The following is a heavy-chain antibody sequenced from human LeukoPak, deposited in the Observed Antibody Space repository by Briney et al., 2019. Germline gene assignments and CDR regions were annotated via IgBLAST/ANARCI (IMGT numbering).Heavy chain of an antibody. V-gene: IGHV4-34*01. Sequence: KPSETLSLTCAVYGESFSGYYWSWIRQPPGKELEWIGEINHSGSTNYNPSLKSRVTISVDTSKNQFSLKLSSVTAADTAVYYCARGRIAVYYYYYYMDVWGKGTTVTVSS. CDR3: ARGRIAVYYYYYYMDV. D-gene: IGHD6-19*01. CDR2: INHSGST. J-gene: IGHJ6*03. CDR1: GESFSGYY.